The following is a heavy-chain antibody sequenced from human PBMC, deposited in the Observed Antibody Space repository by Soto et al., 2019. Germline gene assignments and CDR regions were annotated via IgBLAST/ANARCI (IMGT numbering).Heavy chain of an antibody. CDR3: ARRASGWYGGVFDI. V-gene: IGHV4-59*08. CDR1: GGSMRSYY. D-gene: IGHD6-19*01. Sequence: QVQLQESGPGLVKPSETLSLTCTVSGGSMRSYYWSWIRQPPAKGLEWIGFIDYNSGSTNYNPSLKSRVTVSQDTSKNQFSLKLTSMTAADTAVYYCARRASGWYGGVFDIWGQGTMVTVSS. CDR2: IDYNSGST. J-gene: IGHJ3*02.